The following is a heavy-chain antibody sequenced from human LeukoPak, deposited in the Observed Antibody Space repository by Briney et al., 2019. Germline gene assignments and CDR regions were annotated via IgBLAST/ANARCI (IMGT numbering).Heavy chain of an antibody. CDR2: INPNGGGT. CDR1: GYTFTGYY. V-gene: IGHV1-2*06. Sequence: ASVKVSCKASGYTFTGYYMHWVRQAPGQGLEWMGRINPNGGGTNYAQKFQGRVTMTRDTSISTAYMELSRLRSDDTAVYYCASLGRYCSGGSCYLYFDYWGQGTLVTVSS. CDR3: ASLGRYCSGGSCYLYFDY. D-gene: IGHD2-15*01. J-gene: IGHJ4*02.